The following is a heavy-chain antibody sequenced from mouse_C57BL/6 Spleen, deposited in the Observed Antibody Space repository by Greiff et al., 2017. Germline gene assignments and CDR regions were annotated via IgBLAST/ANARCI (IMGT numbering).Heavy chain of an antibody. J-gene: IGHJ1*03. CDR2: INYDGSST. D-gene: IGHD1-1*01. CDR1: GFTFSDYY. V-gene: IGHV5-16*01. CDR3: ARDYYGSRPSHWYFDV. Sequence: EVQLVESEGGLVQPGSSMKLSCTASGFTFSDYYMAWVRQVPEKGLEWVANINYDGSSTYYLDSLKSRFSISRDNAKNILYLQMSSLKSEDTATYYCARDYYGSRPSHWYFDVWGTGTTVTVSS.